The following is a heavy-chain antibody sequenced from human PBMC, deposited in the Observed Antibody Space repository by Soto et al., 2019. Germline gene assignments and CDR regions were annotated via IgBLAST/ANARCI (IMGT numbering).Heavy chain of an antibody. J-gene: IGHJ6*02. D-gene: IGHD1-1*01. CDR3: ARDGYNWNDEAPHYYYYGMDV. CDR1: GGTFSSYA. Sequence: QVQLVQSGAEVKKPGSSVKVSCKASGGTFSSYAISWVRQAPGQGLEWMGGIIPIFGTANYAQKFQGRVTITADESTSTAYMELSSLRSEDTAVYYCARDGYNWNDEAPHYYYYGMDVWGQGTTVTVSS. CDR2: IIPIFGTA. V-gene: IGHV1-69*01.